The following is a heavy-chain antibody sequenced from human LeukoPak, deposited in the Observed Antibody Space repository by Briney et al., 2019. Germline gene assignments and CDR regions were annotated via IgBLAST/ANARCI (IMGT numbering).Heavy chain of an antibody. V-gene: IGHV3-74*01. J-gene: IGHJ4*02. Sequence: PGGSLRLACAASGFTFSSYWMHWVRQPPGKGLEWVSRINSDGSTTAYADSVKGRLTISGDYAKNTLYLQMNSLRAEDTAVYYCARDRYGAHDYWGQGTLVTVSS. CDR1: GFTFSSYW. CDR3: ARDRYGAHDY. CDR2: INSDGSTT. D-gene: IGHD3-16*01.